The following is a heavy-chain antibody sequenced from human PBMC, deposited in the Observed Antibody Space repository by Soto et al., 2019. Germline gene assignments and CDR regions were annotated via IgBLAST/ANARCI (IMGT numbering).Heavy chain of an antibody. CDR3: ARGSIQDRRTGYYYYGMDV. J-gene: IGHJ6*02. D-gene: IGHD6-6*01. CDR1: GGSFSGYY. Sequence: SETLSLTCAVYGGSFSGYYWSWIRQPPGKGLEWIGEINHSGSTNYNPSLKSRVTISVDTSKNQFSLKLSSVTAADTAVYYCARGSIQDRRTGYYYYGMDVWGQGTTVTVSS. CDR2: INHSGST. V-gene: IGHV4-34*01.